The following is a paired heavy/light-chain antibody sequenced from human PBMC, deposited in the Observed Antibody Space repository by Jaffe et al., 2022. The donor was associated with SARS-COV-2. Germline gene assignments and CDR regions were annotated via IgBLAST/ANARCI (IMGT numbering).Heavy chain of an antibody. D-gene: IGHD2-15*01. CDR3: ARNGYCSGGRCYSDYYYVMDV. Sequence: EVQLVESGGGLVQPGGSLRLSCAASGFTSSTYWMSWVRQAPGKGLEWVANIKQDGSETYYVDSVKGRFTISRDNAKTSVYLQMNSLGAEDTAVYYCARNGYCSGGRCYSDYYYVMDVWGQGTTVTVSS. V-gene: IGHV3-7*03. CDR2: IKQDGSET. J-gene: IGHJ6*02. CDR1: GFTSSTYW.
Light chain of an antibody. V-gene: IGLV1-47*01. CDR1: SSNIGSNY. Sequence: QSVLTQPPSASGTPGQRVTISCSGSSSNIGSNYVYWYQQLPGTAPKLLIYRNNQRPSGVPDRFSGSKSGTSASLAISGLRSEDEADYFCAAWDDSLSGVVFGGGTMLTVL. J-gene: IGLJ2*01. CDR2: RNN. CDR3: AAWDDSLSGVV.